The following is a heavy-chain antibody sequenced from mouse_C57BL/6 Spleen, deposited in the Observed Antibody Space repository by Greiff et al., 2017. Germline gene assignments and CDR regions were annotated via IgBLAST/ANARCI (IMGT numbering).Heavy chain of an antibody. D-gene: IGHD2-4*01. J-gene: IGHJ4*01. V-gene: IGHV5-17*01. Sequence: EVKLVESGGGLVKPGGSLKLSCAASGFTFSDYGMHWVRQAPEKGLEWVAYISSGSSTIYYADTVKGRFTISRDNAKNTLFLQMTSLRSEDTAMYYCARGGDYDEGSAMDYWGQGTSVTVSS. CDR2: ISSGSSTI. CDR3: ARGGDYDEGSAMDY. CDR1: GFTFSDYG.